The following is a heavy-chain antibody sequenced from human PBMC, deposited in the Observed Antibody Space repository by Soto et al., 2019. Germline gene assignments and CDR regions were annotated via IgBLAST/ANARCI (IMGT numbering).Heavy chain of an antibody. CDR2: INPNGGST. CDR3: ATSVNSAMAFDY. J-gene: IGHJ4*02. V-gene: IGHV1-46*01. Sequence: QVQLVQSGAEVKKPGASVKVSCKASGYTFTHYYIHWVRQAPGQWLEWMGIINPNGGSTTYAQKFLAGFTMTRDTSTSTVYMELSSLRSEDSAVYYCATSVNSAMAFDYWGQGTLVTVSS. CDR1: GYTFTHYY. D-gene: IGHD5-18*01.